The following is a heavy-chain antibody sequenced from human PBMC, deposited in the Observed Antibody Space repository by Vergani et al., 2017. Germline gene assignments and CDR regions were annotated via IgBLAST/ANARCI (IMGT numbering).Heavy chain of an antibody. CDR1: GYSFTSYW. V-gene: IGHV5-51*03. CDR2: IYPGDSDT. Sequence: EVQLVQSGAEVKKPGESLKISCKGSGYSFTSYWIGWVRQMPGKGLEWMGIIYPGDSDTRYSPSFQGQVTISADKSISTAYLQWSSLKASDTAMYYCAXMSEMYSSSDYIDYWGQGTLVTVSS. D-gene: IGHD6-6*01. J-gene: IGHJ4*02. CDR3: AXMSEMYSSSDYIDY.